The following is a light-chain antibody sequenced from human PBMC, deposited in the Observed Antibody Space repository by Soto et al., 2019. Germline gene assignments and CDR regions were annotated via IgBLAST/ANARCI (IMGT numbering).Light chain of an antibody. Sequence: GDRVTITSRASQSIRDYLAWYQQKPGKAPKLLIYRASSLESEVPSRFSGRGSGTDFTLTIRGLQPDDFATYYCQQHYNYPTFGQGTKVDIK. V-gene: IGKV1-5*03. CDR3: QQHYNYPT. CDR2: RAS. J-gene: IGKJ1*01. CDR1: QSIRDY.